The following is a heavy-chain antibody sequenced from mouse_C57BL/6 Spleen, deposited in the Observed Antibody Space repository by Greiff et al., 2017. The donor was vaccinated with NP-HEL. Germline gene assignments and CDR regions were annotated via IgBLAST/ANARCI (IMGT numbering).Heavy chain of an antibody. Sequence: VQLEESGPGLVQPSQSLSITCTVSGFSLTSYGVHWVRQSPGKGLEWLGEIWSGGSTDYYAAFISRLSISKDNSKCQVFFKMNSLQADDTAIYYCARKGDYYGGFDYWGQGTTLTVSS. CDR2: IWSGGST. CDR1: GFSLTSYG. J-gene: IGHJ2*01. V-gene: IGHV2-2*01. CDR3: ARKGDYYGGFDY. D-gene: IGHD1-1*01.